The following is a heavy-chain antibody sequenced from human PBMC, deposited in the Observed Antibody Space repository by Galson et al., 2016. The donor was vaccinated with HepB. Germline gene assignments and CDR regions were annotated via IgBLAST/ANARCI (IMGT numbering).Heavy chain of an antibody. CDR2: ISSSSNLI. D-gene: IGHD3-10*01. J-gene: IGHJ6*02. Sequence: SLRLSCAASGFSFTNYSMNWVRQAPGKGLEWVSSISSSSNLIYYSESMKGRLTVSRDNAKNSLYLQMKSLRAEDTAVYYCARENVITKVRGLIPAYGMDVWGQGTTVTVSS. V-gene: IGHV3-21*01. CDR3: ARENVITKVRGLIPAYGMDV. CDR1: GFSFTNYS.